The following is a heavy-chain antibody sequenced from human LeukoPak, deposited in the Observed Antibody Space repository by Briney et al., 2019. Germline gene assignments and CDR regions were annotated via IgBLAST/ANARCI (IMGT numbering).Heavy chain of an antibody. CDR3: ARQGYYYDSSGYYYGHDAFDI. CDR1: GYTFTGYY. Sequence: GASVKVSCKASGYTFTGYYMHWVRQAPGQGLEWMGWINPNSGGTNYAQKFQGRVTMTRDTSISTAYMELSRLRSDDTAVYYCARQGYYYDSSGYYYGHDAFDIWGQGTMVTVSS. D-gene: IGHD3-22*01. V-gene: IGHV1-2*02. J-gene: IGHJ3*02. CDR2: INPNSGGT.